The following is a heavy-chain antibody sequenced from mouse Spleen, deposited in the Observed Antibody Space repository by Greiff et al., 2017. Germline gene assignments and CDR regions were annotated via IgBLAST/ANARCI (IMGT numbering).Heavy chain of an antibody. CDR3: ARRRYWYFDV. J-gene: IGHJ1*01. CDR2: ISYDGSN. V-gene: IGHV3-6*01. Sequence: EVKLMESGPGLVKPSQSLSLTCSVTGYSITSGYYWNWIRQFPGNKLEWMGYISYDGSNNYNPSLKNRISITRDTSKNQFFLKLNSVTTEDTATYYCARRRYWYFDVWGAGTTVTVSS. CDR1: GYSITSGYY.